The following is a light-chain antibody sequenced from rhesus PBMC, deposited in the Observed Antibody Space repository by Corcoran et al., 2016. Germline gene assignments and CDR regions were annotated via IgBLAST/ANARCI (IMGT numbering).Light chain of an antibody. CDR3: QQHDNSPPLT. Sequence: DIQMTQSPSSLSASVGDRVTITCRASQGISNWLAWYQQKPGKAPNLLIYRPSNLEPGVPSRFSASGSGTDFTLTISSLQPEDIATYYCQQHDNSPPLTFGGGTKVEIK. V-gene: IGKV1-69*01. CDR1: QGISNW. CDR2: RPS. J-gene: IGKJ4*01.